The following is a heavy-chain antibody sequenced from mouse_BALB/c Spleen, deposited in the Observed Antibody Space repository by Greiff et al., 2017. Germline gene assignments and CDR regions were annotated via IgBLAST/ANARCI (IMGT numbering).Heavy chain of an antibody. CDR2: ISSGSSTI. V-gene: IGHV5-17*02. CDR1: GFTFSSFG. D-gene: IGHD1-1*02. Sequence: EVMLVESGGGLVQPGGSRKLSCAASGFTFSSFGMHWVRQAPEKGLEWVAYISSGSSTIYYADTVKGRFTISRDNPKNTLFLQMTSLRSEDTAMYYCARWWYAHYFDYWGQGTTLTVSS. CDR3: ARWWYAHYFDY. J-gene: IGHJ2*01.